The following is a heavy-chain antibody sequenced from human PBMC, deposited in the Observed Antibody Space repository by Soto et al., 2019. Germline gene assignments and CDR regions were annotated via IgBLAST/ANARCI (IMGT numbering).Heavy chain of an antibody. V-gene: IGHV4-38-2*02. CDR3: ARDSSGYYWFDP. CDR2: IYHSGTT. J-gene: IGHJ5*02. Sequence: SETLSLTCAFCVFSISIGYFWGWIRQPPGKGPEWLGSIYHSGTTYYNPSVKGRVTISVDTSKNQFSLKMSSVTAADTDVYYCARDSSGYYWFDPWGQGTLVTVS. CDR1: VFSISIGYF. D-gene: IGHD3-22*01.